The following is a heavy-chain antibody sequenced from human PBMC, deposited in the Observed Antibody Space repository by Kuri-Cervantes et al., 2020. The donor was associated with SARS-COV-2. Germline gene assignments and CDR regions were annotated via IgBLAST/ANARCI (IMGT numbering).Heavy chain of an antibody. CDR3: ARGPDCSSTSCYLGFDY. D-gene: IGHD2-2*01. V-gene: IGHV3-30*14. J-gene: IGHJ4*02. CDR2: ISYDGSNK. CDR1: GFTFSSYA. Sequence: LSLTCAASGFTFSSYAMHWVRQAPGKGLEWVAVISYDGSNKYYADSVKGRFTISRDNSKNTLYLQMNSLRAEDTAVYYCARGPDCSSTSCYLGFDYWGQRTLVTVSS.